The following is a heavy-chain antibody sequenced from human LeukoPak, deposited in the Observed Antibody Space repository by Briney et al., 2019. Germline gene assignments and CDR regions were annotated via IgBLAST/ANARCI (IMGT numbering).Heavy chain of an antibody. Sequence: SVKVSCKASGGTFSSYAISWVRQAPGQGLEWMGGIIPIFGTANYAQKFQGRVTITADESTSTAYMELSSLRSEDTAVDYCVLVTGIAAAGPDYWGQGTLVTVSS. V-gene: IGHV1-69*13. CDR3: VLVTGIAAAGPDY. J-gene: IGHJ4*02. D-gene: IGHD6-13*01. CDR2: IIPIFGTA. CDR1: GGTFSSYA.